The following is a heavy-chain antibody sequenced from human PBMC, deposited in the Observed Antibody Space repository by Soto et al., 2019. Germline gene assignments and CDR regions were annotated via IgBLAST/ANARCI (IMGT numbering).Heavy chain of an antibody. D-gene: IGHD2-2*01. J-gene: IGHJ4*02. CDR3: ARDCSSTGCPSPESFDY. Sequence: GASVKVSCKASGYTFTSYGISWVRQAPGQGLEWMGWISAYNGNTNYAQKHQGRVTMTTDTSTSTAYMELRSLRSDDTAVYYFARDCSSTGCPSPESFDYWGQGTLVTVSS. CDR1: GYTFTSYG. CDR2: ISAYNGNT. V-gene: IGHV1-18*01.